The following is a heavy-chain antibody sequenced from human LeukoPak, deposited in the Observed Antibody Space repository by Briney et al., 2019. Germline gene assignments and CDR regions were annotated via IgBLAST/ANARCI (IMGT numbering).Heavy chain of an antibody. J-gene: IGHJ5*02. CDR1: GGSISSSSYY. CDR3: ARGGLKVPAARVSWFDP. CDR2: IYYSGST. V-gene: IGHV4-39*07. Sequence: SETLSLTCTVSGGSISSSSYYWGWIRQPPGKGLEWIGSIYYSGSTYYNPSLKSRVTISVDTSKNQFSLKLSSVTAADTAVYYCARGGLKVPAARVSWFDPWGQGTLVTVSS. D-gene: IGHD2-2*01.